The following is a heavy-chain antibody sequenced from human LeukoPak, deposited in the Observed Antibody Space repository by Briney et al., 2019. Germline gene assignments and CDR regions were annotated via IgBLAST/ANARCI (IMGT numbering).Heavy chain of an antibody. CDR3: AKDLSSGWPDAFDI. J-gene: IGHJ3*02. CDR2: ISYDGSNK. D-gene: IGHD6-19*01. Sequence: GGYLRLSCAASGFTFSSYAMHWVRQAPAKGLEWVAVISYDGSNKYYADSVKGRFTISRDNSKNTLYLQLSSLRAEDTAVYYCAKDLSSGWPDAFDIWGQGTMVTVSP. CDR1: GFTFSSYA. V-gene: IGHV3-30*04.